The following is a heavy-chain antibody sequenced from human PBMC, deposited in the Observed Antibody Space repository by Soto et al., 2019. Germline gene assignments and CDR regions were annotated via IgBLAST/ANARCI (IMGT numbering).Heavy chain of an antibody. D-gene: IGHD3-3*01. V-gene: IGHV5-51*01. CDR3: TTSIFEQRVCPGRLDV. J-gene: IGHJ6*01. CDR1: GYSFTNNW. CDR2: IYPGDSDT. Sequence: PGDSLKICCKGSGYSFTNNWSGWVRQMPGKGLEWMGIIYPGDSDTKYSPSFQGQVTISVDTSISTAYLQFSSLRASHTATYYCTTSIFEQRVCPGRLDVSRQGTT.